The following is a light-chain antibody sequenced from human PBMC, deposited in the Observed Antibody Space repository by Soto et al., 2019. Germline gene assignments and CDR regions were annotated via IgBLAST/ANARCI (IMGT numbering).Light chain of an antibody. CDR2: DAS. CDR1: RSISDW. V-gene: IGKV1-5*01. J-gene: IGKJ5*01. CDR3: QQLNSYPLT. Sequence: DIQMTQSPSSLSPSVGDRVTITCRASRSISDWLAWYQQKPGKAPELLIFDASNLKSGVSSRFSGSGSGTDFTLTISSLQPEDFATYFCQQLNSYPLTFGQGTRLEIK.